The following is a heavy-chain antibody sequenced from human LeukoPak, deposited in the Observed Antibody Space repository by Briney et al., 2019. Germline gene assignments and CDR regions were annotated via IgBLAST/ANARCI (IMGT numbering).Heavy chain of an antibody. D-gene: IGHD6-25*01. Sequence: ASVKVSCKASGYTFTYRYLHWVRQAPGQALEWMGWITPFNGNTNYAQKFRDRVTITRDRSMSTAYMELSSLRSEDTAMYYCAMENSSGLDYWGQGTLVTVSS. CDR1: GYTFTYRY. CDR3: AMENSSGLDY. J-gene: IGHJ4*02. V-gene: IGHV1-45*02. CDR2: ITPFNGNT.